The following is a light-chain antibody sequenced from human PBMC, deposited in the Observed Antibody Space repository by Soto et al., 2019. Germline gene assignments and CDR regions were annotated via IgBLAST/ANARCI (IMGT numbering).Light chain of an antibody. CDR1: QSVSKS. J-gene: IGKJ1*01. Sequence: DIQMTQSPSSLSASVGDRITINCRASQSVSKSLNWYQHKLGKAPELLIYAASSLYSGVPSRFSGSGSGTYFTLTISNLQPEDSASYSCQQTYTSPGTFGQGTKVEIK. V-gene: IGKV1-39*01. CDR3: QQTYTSPGT. CDR2: AAS.